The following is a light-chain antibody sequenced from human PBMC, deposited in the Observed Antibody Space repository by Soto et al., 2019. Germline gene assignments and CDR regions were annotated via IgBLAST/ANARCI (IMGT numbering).Light chain of an antibody. CDR3: LLYYSGAWV. Sequence: QAVVSQEPSLTGSPGGTVTLTCGSSTGAVTSGHYPYWFQQKPGQAPRTLIDDTSNKHSWTPALFSGSLLGGKAALTLSGAQPEEEAEYYCLLYYSGAWVFGGGTKLTVL. CDR2: DTS. CDR1: TGAVTSGHY. J-gene: IGLJ3*02. V-gene: IGLV7-46*01.